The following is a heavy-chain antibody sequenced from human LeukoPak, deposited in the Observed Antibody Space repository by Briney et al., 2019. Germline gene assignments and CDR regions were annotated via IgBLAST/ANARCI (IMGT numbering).Heavy chain of an antibody. CDR3: ARGDTSYYPMD. D-gene: IGHD3-10*01. V-gene: IGHV3-66*01. CDR2: IYSSDNT. Sequence: GGSLRLSCVASGFPVSSAFMSWVRQAPGKGLEWVSHIYSSDNTYYADSVKGRFTISRDNSKNALYLQMNSLRAEDTAVYYCARGDTSYYPMDWGQGTLVIVSS. J-gene: IGHJ4*02. CDR1: GFPVSSAF.